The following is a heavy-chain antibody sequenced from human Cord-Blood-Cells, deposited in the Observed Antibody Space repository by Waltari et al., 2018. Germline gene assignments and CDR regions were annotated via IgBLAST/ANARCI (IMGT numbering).Heavy chain of an antibody. J-gene: IGHJ4*02. CDR3: ARVGTYYDFWSGYYDY. D-gene: IGHD3-3*01. CDR1: GGSISRGGYY. V-gene: IGHV4-31*03. Sequence: QVQLQESGPGLVKPSQTLSLTCTVSGGSISRGGYYWIWLRQPPGKGLEWIGYIYYRGSTYYNPSLKSRVTISVDTSKNQFSLKLSSVTAADTAVYYCARVGTYYDFWSGYYDYWGQGTLVTVSS. CDR2: IYYRGST.